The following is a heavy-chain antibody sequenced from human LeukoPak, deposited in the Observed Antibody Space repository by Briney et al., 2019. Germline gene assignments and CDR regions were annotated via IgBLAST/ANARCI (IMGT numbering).Heavy chain of an antibody. CDR3: ARGVTGGVISYYYYMDV. J-gene: IGHJ6*03. CDR2: IKQDGSEK. D-gene: IGHD3-16*01. CDR1: EFTFSSYW. V-gene: IGHV3-7*01. Sequence: PGGSLRLSCAASEFTFSSYWMSWVRQAPGKGLEWVASIKQDGSEKYYVDSVKGRVTISRDNAKNSLYLQMNSLRAEDTAVYYCARGVTGGVISYYYYMDVWGKGTTVTISS.